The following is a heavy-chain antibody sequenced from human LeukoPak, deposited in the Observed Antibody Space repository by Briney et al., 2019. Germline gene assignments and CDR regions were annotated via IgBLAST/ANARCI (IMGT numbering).Heavy chain of an antibody. CDR3: ARQGYTASYYFLDS. CDR1: GDFFRSYW. J-gene: IGHJ4*02. D-gene: IGHD1-26*01. V-gene: IGHV4-4*07. CDR2: IYATGST. Sequence: SETLSLTCAVSGDFFRSYWWGWVRQPAGKGLEWIGRIYATGSTKFNPSLKSRLTISMDTSTNQFSLKLTSVTAADTAVYFCARQGYTASYYFLDSWSQGILVTVSS.